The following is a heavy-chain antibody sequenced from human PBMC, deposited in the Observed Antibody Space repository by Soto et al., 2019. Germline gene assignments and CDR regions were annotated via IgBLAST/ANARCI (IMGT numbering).Heavy chain of an antibody. CDR1: GYSFTSYW. CDR3: ARQGIGAAYYFDY. D-gene: IGHD6-13*01. Sequence: GESLKISCKGSGYSFTSYWIGWVRQMPGKGLEWMGIIYPDDSDTRYNPSFQGQVTISADKSISTAYLQWSSLKASDTAMYFCARQGIGAAYYFDYWGQGALVTVSS. J-gene: IGHJ4*02. CDR2: IYPDDSDT. V-gene: IGHV5-51*01.